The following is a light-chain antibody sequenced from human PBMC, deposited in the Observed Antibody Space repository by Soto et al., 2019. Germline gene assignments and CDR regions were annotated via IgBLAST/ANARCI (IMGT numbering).Light chain of an antibody. V-gene: IGKV3-11*01. Sequence: TVLAQSPATLSLSPGERATLSCRASQSVSSYLAWYQQKPGQAPRLLIYDVSSRATGIPARFSGSGSGTDYTLTISSLEPEDSAVYYCQQYNNWPRTFGQGTRLEIK. CDR2: DVS. CDR3: QQYNNWPRT. J-gene: IGKJ5*01. CDR1: QSVSSY.